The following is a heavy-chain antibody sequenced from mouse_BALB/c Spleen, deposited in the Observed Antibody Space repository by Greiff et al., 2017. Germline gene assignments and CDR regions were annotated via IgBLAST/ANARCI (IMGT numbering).Heavy chain of an antibody. CDR2: INSNGGST. CDR1: GFTFSSYG. J-gene: IGHJ4*01. V-gene: IGHV5-6-3*01. Sequence: EVQLVESGGGLVQPGGSLKLSCAASGFTFSSYGMSWVRQTPDKRLELVATINSNGGSTYYPDSVKGRFTISRDNAKNTLYLQMSSLKSEDTAMYYCARAHRGYAMDYWGQGTSVTVSS. CDR3: ARAHRGYAMDY.